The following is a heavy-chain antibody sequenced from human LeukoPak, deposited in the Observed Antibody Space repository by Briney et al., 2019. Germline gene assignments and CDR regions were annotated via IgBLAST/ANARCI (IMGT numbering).Heavy chain of an antibody. CDR1: GYTFTGYY. J-gene: IGHJ4*02. D-gene: IGHD6-13*01. CDR2: INPNSGGT. Sequence: ASVKVSCKASGYTFTGYYMHWVRQAPGQGLEWMGWINPNSGGTKYAQKFQGRVTMTRDTSISTAYMELSRLRSDDTAVYYCAQYSSSWGLGYWGQGTLVTVSS. V-gene: IGHV1-2*02. CDR3: AQYSSSWGLGY.